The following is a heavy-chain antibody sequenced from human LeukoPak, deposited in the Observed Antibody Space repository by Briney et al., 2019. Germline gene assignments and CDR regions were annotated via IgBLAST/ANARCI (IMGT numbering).Heavy chain of an antibody. CDR1: GGSISSGGYS. Sequence: PSQTLSLTCAVSGGSISSGGYSWSWIRQPPGKGLEWIGYIYHSGSTYYNPSLKSRVTISVDRSKNQFSLKLSSVTAADTAVYYCARAGGFGDAFDIWGQGTMVTVSS. CDR3: ARAGGFGDAFDI. CDR2: IYHSGST. D-gene: IGHD3-10*01. J-gene: IGHJ3*02. V-gene: IGHV4-30-2*01.